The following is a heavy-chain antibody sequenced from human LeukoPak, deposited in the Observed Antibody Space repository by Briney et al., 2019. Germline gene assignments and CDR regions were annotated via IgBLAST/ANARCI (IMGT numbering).Heavy chain of an antibody. Sequence: AAETLSLTCTVSGGSMSSYYGSGLRQPAGKGVEGVGRIYSSGSTNYNPSLKSRVTMSVDTSKNQFSLKLSSVTAADTAVYYCARVRWGCPRPYYYMDVWGKGTTVTISS. J-gene: IGHJ6*03. CDR3: ARVRWGCPRPYYYMDV. V-gene: IGHV4-4*07. D-gene: IGHD2-8*02. CDR1: GGSMSSYY. CDR2: IYSSGST.